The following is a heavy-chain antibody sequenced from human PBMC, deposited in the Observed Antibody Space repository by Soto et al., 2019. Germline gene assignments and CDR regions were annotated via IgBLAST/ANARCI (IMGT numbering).Heavy chain of an antibody. V-gene: IGHV1-69*02. D-gene: IGHD3-10*01. Sequence: QVQLVQSGAEVKKPGSSVKVSCKASGGTFSSYTISWVRQAPGQGLEWMGRIIPILGIANYAQKFQGRVTITADKSTSTAYMELSSLRSEDTAVYYCASDGAYYGSGADDDWGQGTLVTVSS. J-gene: IGHJ4*02. CDR1: GGTFSSYT. CDR3: ASDGAYYGSGADDD. CDR2: IIPILGIA.